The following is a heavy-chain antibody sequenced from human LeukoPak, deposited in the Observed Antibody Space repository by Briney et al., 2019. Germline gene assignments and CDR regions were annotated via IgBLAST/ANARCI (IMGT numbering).Heavy chain of an antibody. D-gene: IGHD2-15*01. CDR1: GYTFTDYY. CDR2: INPKSGGT. J-gene: IGHJ4*02. Sequence: ASVKVSCKASGYTFTDYYMHWVRQAPGQGLEWMGWINPKSGGTKYAQRFQGRVTMTRDTSISTAYMELSRLRSDDTAVYYCARDLGISRIFRGGSDYWGQGTLVTVSS. V-gene: IGHV1-2*02. CDR3: ARDLGISRIFRGGSDY.